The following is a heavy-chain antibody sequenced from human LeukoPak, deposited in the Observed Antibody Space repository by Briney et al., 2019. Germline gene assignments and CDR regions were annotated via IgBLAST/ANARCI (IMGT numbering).Heavy chain of an antibody. CDR2: IYYSGST. Sequence: SETLSLTCTVSGGSISSYYWSWIRQPPGKGLEWIGYIYYSGSTYYNPSLKSRVTISVDTSKNQFSLKLSSVTAADTAVYYCARDELEQYAFDIWGQGTMVTVSS. CDR3: ARDELEQYAFDI. J-gene: IGHJ3*02. CDR1: GGSISSYY. D-gene: IGHD6-13*01. V-gene: IGHV4-59*01.